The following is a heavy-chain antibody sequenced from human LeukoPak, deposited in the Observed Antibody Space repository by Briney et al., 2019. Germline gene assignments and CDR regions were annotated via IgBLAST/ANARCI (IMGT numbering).Heavy chain of an antibody. J-gene: IGHJ4*02. CDR3: TRMTTGHDY. CDR2: INHSGYT. CDR1: GVSFNDYY. Sequence: PSETLSLTCAVSGVSFNDYYWSWVRQSPGKGLEWIGEINHSGYTNDSPSLKSRVTISIDTSRKQFSLNLRSVTVADTAVYYCTRMTTGHDYWGQGTLVIVSS. V-gene: IGHV4-34*01. D-gene: IGHD1-14*01.